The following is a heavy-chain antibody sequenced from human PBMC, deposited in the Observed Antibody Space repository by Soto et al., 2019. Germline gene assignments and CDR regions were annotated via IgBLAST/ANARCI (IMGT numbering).Heavy chain of an antibody. CDR2: IYWDDDK. Sequence: QITLNESGPTQVKPRQTLTLTCTFSGFSLTTSGVGVGWIRQSPGKAPEWLALIYWDDDKRYSPSLKSRLTITKDTSKNQVVLTMADLDPDGTATYYCAHRVLRTVFGLVTTTAIYFDFWGQGTPVAVSS. D-gene: IGHD3-3*01. V-gene: IGHV2-5*02. CDR3: AHRVLRTVFGLVTTTAIYFDF. J-gene: IGHJ4*02. CDR1: GFSLTTSGVG.